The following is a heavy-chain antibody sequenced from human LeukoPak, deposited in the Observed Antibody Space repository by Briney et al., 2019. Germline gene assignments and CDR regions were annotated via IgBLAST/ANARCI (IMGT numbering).Heavy chain of an antibody. Sequence: SETLSLTCTVSGGSISTYYWSWIRQPPGKGLERIGYIYSSGSANYNPSLKSRVTMSVDTSKNQFSLKLSSVTAADTAVYYCARMGGYSGYATHWGQGTLVTVSS. J-gene: IGHJ4*02. CDR3: ARMGGYSGYATH. CDR1: GGSISTYY. D-gene: IGHD5-12*01. CDR2: IYSSGSA. V-gene: IGHV4-59*08.